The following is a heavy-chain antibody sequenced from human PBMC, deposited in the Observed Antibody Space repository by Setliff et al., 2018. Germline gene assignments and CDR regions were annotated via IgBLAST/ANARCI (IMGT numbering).Heavy chain of an antibody. J-gene: IGHJ4*02. V-gene: IGHV4-39*07. Sequence: SETLSLTCTVSGGSISSSSYYWGWIRQPPGKGLEWIGSIYYSASANYNPSLKSRVTISVDTSKNQFSLKVNSVTAADTAVYFCARGRNVAARLFDSWGQGTLVTVSS. CDR2: IYYSASA. D-gene: IGHD6-6*01. CDR3: ARGRNVAARLFDS. CDR1: GGSISSSSYY.